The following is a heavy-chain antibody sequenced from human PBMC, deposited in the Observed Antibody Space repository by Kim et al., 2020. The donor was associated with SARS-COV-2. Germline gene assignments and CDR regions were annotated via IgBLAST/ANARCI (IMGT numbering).Heavy chain of an antibody. J-gene: IGHJ4*02. Sequence: GGSLRLSCAVSGITVTTNYMNWVRQAPGKGLEWVSTIYSGGTTYYADSVKGRFTISRDTSKNTLYLQMNSLRAGDTAVYYCAREPYSSTWLDYWGPGTLVTVSS. CDR1: GITVTTNY. CDR2: IYSGGTT. D-gene: IGHD6-13*01. CDR3: AREPYSSTWLDY. V-gene: IGHV3-66*01.